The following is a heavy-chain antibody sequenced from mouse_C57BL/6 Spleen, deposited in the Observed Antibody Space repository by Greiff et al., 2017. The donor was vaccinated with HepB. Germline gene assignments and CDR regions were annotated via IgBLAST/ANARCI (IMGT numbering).Heavy chain of an antibody. CDR3: ASVVARGWYFDV. D-gene: IGHD1-1*01. Sequence: VQLQQSGPELVKPGASVKISCKASGYAFSSSWMNWVKQRPGKGLEWIGRIYPGDGDTNYNGKFKGKATLTADKSSSTAYMQLSSLTSEDSAVYFCASVVARGWYFDVWGTGTTVTVSS. J-gene: IGHJ1*03. CDR1: GYAFSSSW. V-gene: IGHV1-82*01. CDR2: IYPGDGDT.